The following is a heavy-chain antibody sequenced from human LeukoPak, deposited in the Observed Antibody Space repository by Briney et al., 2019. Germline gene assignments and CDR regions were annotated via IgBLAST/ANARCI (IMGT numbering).Heavy chain of an antibody. Sequence: GGSLRLSCAASGFTFSSYEMIWVRQAPAKGLEWILKISFSGDTIHSADSVKGRFTTSRDNAKNSLYLQMSSLRAEDTAVYYCARRLSYYGMDVWGQGTTVIVSS. CDR2: ISFSGDTI. CDR3: ARRLSYYGMDV. D-gene: IGHD3-16*02. V-gene: IGHV3-48*03. J-gene: IGHJ6*02. CDR1: GFTFSSYE.